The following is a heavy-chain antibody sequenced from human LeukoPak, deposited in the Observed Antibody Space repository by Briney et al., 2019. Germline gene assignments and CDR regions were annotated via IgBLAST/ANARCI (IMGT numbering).Heavy chain of an antibody. J-gene: IGHJ5*01. D-gene: IGHD3-10*01. CDR2: ISGSGGST. Sequence: GGSLRLSCAASGFTFSRNAMSWVRQAPGKGLEWVSAISGSGGSTYYSDSVKGRFTISRDNSKNTLYLELNSLRAEDTALYYCAKDRWPMVRGDGAFDSWGQGTLVTVSS. CDR3: AKDRWPMVRGDGAFDS. CDR1: GFTFSRNA. V-gene: IGHV3-23*01.